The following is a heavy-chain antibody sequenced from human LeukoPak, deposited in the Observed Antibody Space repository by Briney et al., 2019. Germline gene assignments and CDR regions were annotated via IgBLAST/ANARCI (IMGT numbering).Heavy chain of an antibody. Sequence: PGGSLRLSCAASGFTFSSYSMNWVRQAPGKGLEWVSSISSSSSYIYYADSVKGRFTISRDNAKNSLYLQMNSLRAEDTAVYYCARDRFFGLGRITAIDYWGQGTLVTVSS. CDR3: ARDRFFGLGRITAIDY. CDR1: GFTFSSYS. CDR2: ISSSSSYI. V-gene: IGHV3-21*01. D-gene: IGHD3-3*01. J-gene: IGHJ4*02.